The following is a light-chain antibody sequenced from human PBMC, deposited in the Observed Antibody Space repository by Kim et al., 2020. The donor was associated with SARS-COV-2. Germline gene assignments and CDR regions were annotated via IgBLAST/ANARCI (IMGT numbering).Light chain of an antibody. CDR3: NSRDTSGNHLVV. V-gene: IGLV3-19*01. CDR2: GKN. Sequence: TVSITCRGDSLKIYYATWYQQKPGXAPVLVIYGKNNRPSGIPDRFSGSSSLNTASLTITGAQAEDEADYYCNSRDTSGNHLVVFGGGTQLTVL. CDR1: SLKIYY. J-gene: IGLJ2*01.